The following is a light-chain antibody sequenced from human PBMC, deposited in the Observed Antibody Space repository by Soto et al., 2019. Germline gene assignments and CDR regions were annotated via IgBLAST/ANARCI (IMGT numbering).Light chain of an antibody. V-gene: IGLV2-14*01. CDR3: SSYTSTRTRL. J-gene: IGLJ2*01. CDR2: DVS. Sequence: QSALTQPASVSGSPGQSITISCTGTSSDVGGYNYVSWYQQHPGTSPKLMIYDVSNRPSGVSNRFSGSKSGNTASLTISGLQAEDEADYYCSSYTSTRTRLFGGGTKLTVL. CDR1: SSDVGGYNY.